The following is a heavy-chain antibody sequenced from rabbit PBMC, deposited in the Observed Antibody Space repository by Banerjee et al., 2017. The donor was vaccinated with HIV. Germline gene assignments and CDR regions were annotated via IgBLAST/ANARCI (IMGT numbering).Heavy chain of an antibody. CDR3: TRLELVAGVYYFSL. V-gene: IGHV1S40*01. D-gene: IGHD4-1*01. J-gene: IGHJ4*01. Sequence: QSLEESGGNLVKPGASLTLTCTASGFDFSSNAMCWVRQAPGKGLEWIGCIETGSGSTHYASWAKGRFTISSDNAQNTVFLQVPSLTASDTATYFCTRLELVAGVYYFSLWGPGTLVTVS. CDR1: GFDFSSNA. CDR2: IETGSGST.